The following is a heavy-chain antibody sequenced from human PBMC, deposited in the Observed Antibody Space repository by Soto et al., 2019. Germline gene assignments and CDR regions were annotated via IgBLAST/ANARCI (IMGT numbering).Heavy chain of an antibody. V-gene: IGHV4-30-4*01. J-gene: IGHJ5*02. CDR2: IYYSGST. CDR3: ARGYYDFWSGCAPYNWFDP. CDR1: GGSISSGDYY. Sequence: ASETLSLTCTVSGGSISSGDYYWSWIRQPPGKGLEWIGYIYYSGSTYYNPSLKSRVTISVDTSKNQFSLKLSSVTAADTAVYYCARGYYDFWSGCAPYNWFDPWGQGTLVTVSS. D-gene: IGHD3-3*01.